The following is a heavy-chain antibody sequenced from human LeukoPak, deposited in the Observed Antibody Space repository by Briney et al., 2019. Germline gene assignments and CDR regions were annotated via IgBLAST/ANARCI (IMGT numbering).Heavy chain of an antibody. Sequence: ASVKVSCKASGYTFTSYGISWVRLAPGQGLEWMGWINTNTGNPTYARGFTGRFVFSLDTSVSTAYLQISSLKAEDTAVYYCARAKMYYYGSGMPVYWGQGTLVTVSS. CDR3: ARAKMYYYGSGMPVY. CDR2: INTNTGNP. CDR1: GYTFTSYG. D-gene: IGHD3-10*01. J-gene: IGHJ4*02. V-gene: IGHV7-4-1*02.